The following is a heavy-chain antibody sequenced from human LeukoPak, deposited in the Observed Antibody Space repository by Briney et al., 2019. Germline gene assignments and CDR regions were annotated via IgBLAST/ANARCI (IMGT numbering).Heavy chain of an antibody. J-gene: IGHJ4*02. D-gene: IGHD3-9*01. CDR3: AVPSVYDIPDY. CDR1: GFTFSSYS. CDR2: IYSGGST. V-gene: IGHV3-66*01. Sequence: PGGSLRLSCAASGFTFSSYSMNWVRQAPGKGLEWVSVIYSGGSTYYADSVKGRFTISRDNSKNTLYLQMNSLRAEDTAVYYCAVPSVYDIPDYWGQGTLVTVSS.